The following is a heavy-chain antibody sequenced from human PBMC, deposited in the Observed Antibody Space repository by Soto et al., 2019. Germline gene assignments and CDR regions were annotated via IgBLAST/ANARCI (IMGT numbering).Heavy chain of an antibody. Sequence: PGGSLRLSCAASGFTFSDYYMSWIRQAPGKGLEWVSYISSSGSTIYYADSVKGRFTISRDNAKNSLYLQMNSLRAEDTAVYYCAKSAGSNAYYPNDYWGQGTLVNVSS. J-gene: IGHJ4*02. V-gene: IGHV3-11*01. CDR3: AKSAGSNAYYPNDY. CDR2: ISSSGSTI. CDR1: GFTFSDYY. D-gene: IGHD3-16*01.